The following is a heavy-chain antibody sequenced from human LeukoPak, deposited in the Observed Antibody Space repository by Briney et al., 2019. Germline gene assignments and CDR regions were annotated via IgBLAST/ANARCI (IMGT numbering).Heavy chain of an antibody. CDR3: ARDYGSGSYYTVGY. J-gene: IGHJ4*02. V-gene: IGHV1-2*02. CDR1: GYTFTNYD. Sequence: ASVKVSCKASGYTFTNYDINWVRQATGQGLEWMGWINPNSGGTNYAQKFQGRVTMTRDTSISTAYMELSRLRSDDTAVYYCARDYGSGSYYTVGYWGQGTLVTVSS. CDR2: INPNSGGT. D-gene: IGHD3-10*01.